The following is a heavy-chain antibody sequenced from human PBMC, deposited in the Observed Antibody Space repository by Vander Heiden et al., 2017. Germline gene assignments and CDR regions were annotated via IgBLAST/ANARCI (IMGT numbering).Heavy chain of an antibody. Sequence: QLQLQESGPGLVKPSATLSLTCTVSGGSISSSSYYWGWIRQPPGKGLEWIGSIYYSGSTYYNPSLKSRVTISVDTSKNQFSLKLSSVTAADTAVYYCARQRGWELRFFDYWGQGTLVTVSS. V-gene: IGHV4-39*01. CDR3: ARQRGWELRFFDY. J-gene: IGHJ4*02. CDR1: GGSISSSSYY. D-gene: IGHD1-26*01. CDR2: IYYSGST.